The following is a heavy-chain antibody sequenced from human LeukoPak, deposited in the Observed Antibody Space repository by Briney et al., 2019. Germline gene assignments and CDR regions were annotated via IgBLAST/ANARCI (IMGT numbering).Heavy chain of an antibody. CDR2: INPNSGGT. D-gene: IGHD4-11*01. CDR3: ARDLGQRGYSNYEN. CDR1: GYTFTGYY. J-gene: IGHJ4*02. Sequence: GASVKVSCKASGYTFTGYYMHWVRQAPGQGLEWMGWINPNSGGTNYAQKFQGRVTMTRDTSISTAYMELSRLRPDDTAVYYCARDLGQRGYSNYENWGQGTLVTVSS. V-gene: IGHV1-2*02.